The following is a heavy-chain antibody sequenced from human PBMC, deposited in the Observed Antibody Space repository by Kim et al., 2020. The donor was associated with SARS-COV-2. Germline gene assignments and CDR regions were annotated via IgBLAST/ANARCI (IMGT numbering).Heavy chain of an antibody. J-gene: IGHJ6*02. Sequence: GRFTIARDNSKNTLYLQMNSLRAEDTAVYDCAKDFNSSSAVGYYYYGMDVWGQGTTVTVSS. CDR3: AKDFNSSSAVGYYYYGMDV. V-gene: IGHV3-30*02. D-gene: IGHD6-6*01.